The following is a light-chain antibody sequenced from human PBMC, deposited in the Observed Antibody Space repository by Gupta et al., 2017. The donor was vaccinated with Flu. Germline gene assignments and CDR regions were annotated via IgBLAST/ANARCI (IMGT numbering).Light chain of an antibody. CDR1: QDISSY. V-gene: IGKV1-9*01. CDR2: AAS. J-gene: IGKJ1*01. CDR3: QQANTYPWT. Sequence: DMQLTQPLLFLPASVGDSVTITCRASQDISSYLVWYQQKPGKAPELLIYAASTLQSGVPLRFSGSGSGTEFSLTISGLQPEDFATYWCQQANTYPWTFGQGTRVEI.